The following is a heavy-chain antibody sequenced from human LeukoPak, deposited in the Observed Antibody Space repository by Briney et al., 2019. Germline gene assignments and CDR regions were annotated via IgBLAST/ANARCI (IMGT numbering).Heavy chain of an antibody. CDR3: AREGWGRYYGSGTIGTTSFDY. CDR1: GGSFSGYY. D-gene: IGHD3-10*01. CDR2: INHSGST. V-gene: IGHV4-34*01. Sequence: SETLSLTCAVSGGSFSGYYWSWIRQPPGKGLEWIGEINHSGSTNYNPSLKSRVTISVDTSKNQFSLKLSTVTAADTAVYYCAREGWGRYYGSGTIGTTSFDYWGQGTLVTVSS. J-gene: IGHJ4*02.